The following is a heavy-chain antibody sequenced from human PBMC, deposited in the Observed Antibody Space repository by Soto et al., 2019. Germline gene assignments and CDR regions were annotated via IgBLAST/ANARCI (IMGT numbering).Heavy chain of an antibody. CDR2: ISYDGSNK. CDR3: ARVSIAAAGKGFDY. Sequence: QVQLVASGGGVVQPGRSLRLSCAASGFTFSSYAMHWVRQAPGNGLEWVAVISYDGSNKYYADSVKGRFTISRDNSKNTLYLQMNSLRAEDTAVYYCARVSIAAAGKGFDYWGQGTLVTVSS. J-gene: IGHJ4*02. CDR1: GFTFSSYA. V-gene: IGHV3-30-3*01. D-gene: IGHD6-13*01.